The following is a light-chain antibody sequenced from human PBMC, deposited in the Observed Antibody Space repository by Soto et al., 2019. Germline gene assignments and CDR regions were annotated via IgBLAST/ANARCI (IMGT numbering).Light chain of an antibody. Sequence: DIQMTQSPSSVAASVGDRVTTTCRASERINTYLAWYQQQPGKAPKLLIYAASSLQRGVPSRFSGSGSRTEFTLTISNLQPEDFATYYCQQANSPPLTFGGGTKVDIK. J-gene: IGKJ4*01. CDR1: ERINTY. V-gene: IGKV1-12*01. CDR3: QQANSPPLT. CDR2: AAS.